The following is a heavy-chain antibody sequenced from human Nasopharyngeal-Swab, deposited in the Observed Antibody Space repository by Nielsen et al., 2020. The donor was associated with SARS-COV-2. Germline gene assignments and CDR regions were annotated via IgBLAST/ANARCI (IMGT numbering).Heavy chain of an antibody. J-gene: IGHJ3*02. CDR3: VKSRSGGASDAFDM. CDR2: INAVGDST. V-gene: IGHV3-64D*06. Sequence: GESLKISCSASGFTFSNYAMHWVRQAPGKGLEYVSAINAVGDSTYYPDSVKGRFSISRDNSKSTMWLQMSSLRTEDTALYYCVKSRSGGASDAFDMWGQGTMVTVSS. D-gene: IGHD3-10*01. CDR1: GFTFSNYA.